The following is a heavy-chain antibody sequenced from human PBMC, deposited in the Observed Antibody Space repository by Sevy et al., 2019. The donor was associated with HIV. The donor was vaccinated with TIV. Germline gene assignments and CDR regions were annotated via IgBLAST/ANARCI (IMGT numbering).Heavy chain of an antibody. J-gene: IGHJ4*02. CDR1: GFTFSKYS. CDR3: AREGCTKPHDY. Sequence: GGSLRLSCAASGFTFSKYSMSWVRHPPGKGLEWVSTLSFGCGEINYADSVKGQFTISRDNSKSSVYLQMNNLGPEDTAVYYCAREGCTKPHDYWGQGTLVTVSS. V-gene: IGHV3-23*01. D-gene: IGHD2-8*01. CDR2: LSFGCGEI.